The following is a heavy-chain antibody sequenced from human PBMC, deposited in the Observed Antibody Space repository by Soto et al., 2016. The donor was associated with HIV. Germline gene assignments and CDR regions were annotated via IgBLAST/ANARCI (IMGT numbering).Heavy chain of an antibody. V-gene: IGHV4-34*01. D-gene: IGHD2-21*02. Sequence: QVRLHQWGAGVVKPSETLSLTCAVYAGSLSGYYWSWIRQPPGKGLEWIGEVNNRGIVNYNPSLKRRLTITLESTKNQFFLNLRSVTAADAATYYCVRLASGLVTSPFDSWGQGTLITISS. CDR2: VNNRGIV. CDR1: AGSLSGYY. CDR3: VRLASGLVTSPFDS. J-gene: IGHJ4*02.